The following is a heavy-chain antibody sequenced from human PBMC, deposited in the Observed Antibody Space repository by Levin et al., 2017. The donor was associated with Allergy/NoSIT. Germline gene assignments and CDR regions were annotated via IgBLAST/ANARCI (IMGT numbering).Heavy chain of an antibody. Sequence: SETLSLTCTVSGGSISSYYWSWIRQPPGKGLEWIGYIYYSGSTNYNPSLKSRVTISVDTSKNQFSLKLSSVTAADTAVYYCARGGARSGWRAHWYCDLWGRGTLVTVSS. J-gene: IGHJ2*01. CDR1: GGSISSYY. D-gene: IGHD6-19*01. V-gene: IGHV4-59*01. CDR2: IYYSGST. CDR3: ARGGARSGWRAHWYCDL.